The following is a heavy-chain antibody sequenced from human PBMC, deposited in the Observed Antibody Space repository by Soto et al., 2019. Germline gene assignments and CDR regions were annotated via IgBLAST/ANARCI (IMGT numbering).Heavy chain of an antibody. J-gene: IGHJ4*02. CDR2: IYYSGST. Sequence: PSETLSPTCTVSGGSISSGGYYWSWIRQHPGEGLEWIGYIYYSGSTYYNPSLKSRVTISVDTSKNQFSLKLSSVTAADTAVYYCARGIKVVYANYFDYRGQGTLVTVYS. V-gene: IGHV4-31*03. CDR3: ARGIKVVYANYFDY. CDR1: GGSISSGGYY. D-gene: IGHD2-8*02.